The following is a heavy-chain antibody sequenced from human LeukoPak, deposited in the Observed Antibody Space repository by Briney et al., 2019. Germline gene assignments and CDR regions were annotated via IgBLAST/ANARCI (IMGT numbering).Heavy chain of an antibody. CDR2: IHYRGNT. J-gene: IGHJ5*02. D-gene: IGHD2-2*01. V-gene: IGHV4-59*05. Sequence: PSETLSLTCTVSGGSISSYYWNWIRQPPGKGLEWIGSIHYRGNTYYNPSLKSRVTISVDTSKNQFSLKLSSVTAADTAVYYCARSAPRYCSSTSCYGGLLEFDPWGQGTLVTVSS. CDR3: ARSAPRYCSSTSCYGGLLEFDP. CDR1: GGSISSYY.